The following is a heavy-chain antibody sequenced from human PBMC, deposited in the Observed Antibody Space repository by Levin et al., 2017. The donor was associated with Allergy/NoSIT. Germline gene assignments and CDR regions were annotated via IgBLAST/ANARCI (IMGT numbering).Heavy chain of an antibody. V-gene: IGHV3-33*01. J-gene: IGHJ4*02. Sequence: GESLKISCAASGFTFSSYGMHWVRQAPGKGLEWVAVIWYDGSNKYYADSVKGRFTISRDNSKNTLYLQMNSLRAEDTAVYYCARDFGDNWNVHLDYWGQGTLVTVSS. CDR3: ARDFGDNWNVHLDY. CDR2: IWYDGSNK. D-gene: IGHD1-20*01. CDR1: GFTFSSYG.